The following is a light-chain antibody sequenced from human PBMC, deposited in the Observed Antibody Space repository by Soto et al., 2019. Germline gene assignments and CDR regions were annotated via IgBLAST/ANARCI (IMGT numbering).Light chain of an antibody. Sequence: EIVLTQSPATLSLSPGERATLSCRASQSVSIYLVWYQQKPGQAPRLLIYDAYNRATGIPARFSGRGSGTDFTLTISRLEPEDFAVYYCQQRSTFGQGTKVDIK. CDR3: QQRST. CDR2: DAY. CDR1: QSVSIY. J-gene: IGKJ1*01. V-gene: IGKV3-11*01.